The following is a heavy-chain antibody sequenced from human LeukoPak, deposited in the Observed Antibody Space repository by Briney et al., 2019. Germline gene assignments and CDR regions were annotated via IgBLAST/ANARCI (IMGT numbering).Heavy chain of an antibody. J-gene: IGHJ4*02. CDR1: GYTFTGNY. Sequence: GPCVKVSCKASGYTFTGNYIHWLRQAPGQGLEWIGWMIAKNGGTNYALKFRGRVTMTGDTSINTAYLNLSGLKSDDSALYYCTRVLAFWGQGTLVTVSS. CDR2: MIAKNGGT. V-gene: IGHV1-2*02. CDR3: TRVLAF.